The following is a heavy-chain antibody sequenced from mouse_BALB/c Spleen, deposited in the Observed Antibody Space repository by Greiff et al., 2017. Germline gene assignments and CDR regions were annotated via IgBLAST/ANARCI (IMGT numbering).Heavy chain of an antibody. J-gene: IGHJ4*01. CDR2: ISSGGST. V-gene: IGHV5-6-5*01. Sequence: EVKLMESGGGLVKPGGSLKLSCAASGFTFSSYAMSWVRQTPEKRLEWVASISSGGSTYYPDSVKGRFTISRDNARNILYLQMSSLRSEDTAMYYCARVRLGDYAMDYWGQGTSVTVSS. D-gene: IGHD1-2*01. CDR1: GFTFSSYA. CDR3: ARVRLGDYAMDY.